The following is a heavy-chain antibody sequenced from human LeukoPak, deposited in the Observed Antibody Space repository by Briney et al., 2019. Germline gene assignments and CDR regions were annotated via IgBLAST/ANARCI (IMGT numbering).Heavy chain of an antibody. CDR2: IKQDGSEI. CDR1: GFTFSSFW. V-gene: IGHV3-7*04. D-gene: IGHD3-16*01. CDR3: VRDLYGGDDH. Sequence: GGSLRLSCAASGFTFSSFWMNWVRQAPGKGLEWVANIKQDGSEIHYVGSVRGRFTISRDEAKDSLYLQMNSLRAEDTAVYYCVRDLYGGDDHWGQGTLVTVSS. J-gene: IGHJ5*02.